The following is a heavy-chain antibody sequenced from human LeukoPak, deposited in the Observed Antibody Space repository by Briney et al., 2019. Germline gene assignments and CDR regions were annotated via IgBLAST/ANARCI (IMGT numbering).Heavy chain of an antibody. CDR3: ARYEEFSTGYSASSPRHYFDH. CDR2: IYYIRSN. CDR1: GGSINSYY. J-gene: IGHJ4*02. V-gene: IGHV4-59*01. Sequence: SETLSLTCTVSGGSINSYYWSWIRQPPGQGLECIGHIYYIRSNYYKPSLESRVTISVDTAKNQISLKLSSVTAADTAVYYCARYEEFSTGYSASSPRHYFDHWGQGTLVTVSS. D-gene: IGHD3/OR15-3a*01.